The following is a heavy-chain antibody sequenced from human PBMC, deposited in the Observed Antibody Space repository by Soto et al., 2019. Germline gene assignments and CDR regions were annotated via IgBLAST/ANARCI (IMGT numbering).Heavy chain of an antibody. V-gene: IGHV3-30*18. Sequence: GGSLRLSCSASGFTFSTHGMSWVRQAPDKGLEWVAVISDDGKSQYYADSVQGRFNISRDNSRNTVSLQMDSLRTEDTAIYFGAKDVTQRLARFDSWGQGTLVTVSS. CDR2: ISDDGKSQ. CDR3: AKDVTQRLARFDS. CDR1: GFTFSTHG. D-gene: IGHD6-19*01. J-gene: IGHJ4*02.